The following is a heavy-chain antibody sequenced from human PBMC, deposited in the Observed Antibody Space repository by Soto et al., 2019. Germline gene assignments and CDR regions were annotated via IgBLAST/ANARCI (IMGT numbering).Heavy chain of an antibody. V-gene: IGHV3-30-3*01. Sequence: VGSLRLSCAASGFTLSSYAMHWVRQAPGKGLEWVALISYDGSDKDYADSVKGRFTISRDNSRNTLFLQMNSLRAEDTAVYYCARDYYKYYDSSGYYRSPAYWGQGTLVTVSS. CDR3: ARDYYKYYDSSGYYRSPAY. J-gene: IGHJ4*02. D-gene: IGHD3-22*01. CDR1: GFTLSSYA. CDR2: ISYDGSDK.